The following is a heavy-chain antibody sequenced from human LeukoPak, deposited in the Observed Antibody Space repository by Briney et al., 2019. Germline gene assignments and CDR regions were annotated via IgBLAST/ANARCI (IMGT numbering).Heavy chain of an antibody. Sequence: GGSLRLSCAASGFTFSSYSMNWVRQAPGKGLVWVSYIRSSSSTMYYADSVKGRFTISRDNAKNSLYLQMNSLRAEDTAVYYCASFYCSSTSCPGDYSNYKDAFDIWGQGTMVTVSS. J-gene: IGHJ3*02. V-gene: IGHV3-48*01. D-gene: IGHD2-2*01. CDR1: GFTFSSYS. CDR3: ASFYCSSTSCPGDYSNYKDAFDI. CDR2: IRSSSSTM.